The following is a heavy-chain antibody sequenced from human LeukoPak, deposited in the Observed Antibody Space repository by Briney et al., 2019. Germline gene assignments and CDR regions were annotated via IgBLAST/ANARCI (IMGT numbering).Heavy chain of an antibody. V-gene: IGHV3-30*02. CDR1: GLIFSSYG. J-gene: IGHJ3*02. D-gene: IGHD2-21*02. CDR2: IRYDGSNK. Sequence: PGGSLRLSRAASGLIFSSYGMHWVRQAPRKGLEWVALIRYDGSNKYYADSVKGRFTISRDNSKNTLYLQMNSLRAEDTAVYYCAKEMRLWVTSAAFEIWGQGTMVTVSS. CDR3: AKEMRLWVTSAAFEI.